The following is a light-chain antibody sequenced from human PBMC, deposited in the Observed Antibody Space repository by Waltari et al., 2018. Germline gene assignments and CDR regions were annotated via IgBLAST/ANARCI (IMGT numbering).Light chain of an antibody. CDR3: QQYYSTPHT. CDR1: QSVLYNSNNKNY. Sequence: DIVMTQSPDFLAVSLGERATINCKSSQSVLYNSNNKNYLAWYQQKPGQPPKLLIYWASARESGVPDRFSGSGSGTDFTLTISSLQAEDVAVYYCQQYYSTPHTFGQRTKLEIK. J-gene: IGKJ2*01. CDR2: WAS. V-gene: IGKV4-1*01.